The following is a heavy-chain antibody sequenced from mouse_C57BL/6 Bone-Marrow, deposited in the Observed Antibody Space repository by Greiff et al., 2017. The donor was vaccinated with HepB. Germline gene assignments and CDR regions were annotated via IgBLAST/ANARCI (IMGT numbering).Heavy chain of an antibody. J-gene: IGHJ4*01. Sequence: ESGPGLVKPSQSLSLTCSVTGYSITSGYYWNWIRQFPGNKLEWMGYISYDGSNNYNPSLKNRISITRDTSKNQFFLKLNSVTTEDTATYYCARDLGYSNLYYAMDYWGQGTSVTVSS. D-gene: IGHD2-5*01. CDR1: GYSITSGYY. CDR2: ISYDGSN. V-gene: IGHV3-6*01. CDR3: ARDLGYSNLYYAMDY.